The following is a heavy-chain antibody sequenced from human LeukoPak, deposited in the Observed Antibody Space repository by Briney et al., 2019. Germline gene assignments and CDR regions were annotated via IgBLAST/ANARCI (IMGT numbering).Heavy chain of an antibody. J-gene: IGHJ6*03. Sequence: GGSLRLSCAASGFTFDDYGMSWVRQAPGKGLEWVSGINWNGGSTGYADSVKGRFTISRDNAKNSLYLQMNSLRAEDTAVYYCAKAGYYYYMEVWGKGTTVTVSS. CDR1: GFTFDDYG. D-gene: IGHD2-15*01. V-gene: IGHV3-20*04. CDR2: INWNGGST. CDR3: AKAGYYYYMEV.